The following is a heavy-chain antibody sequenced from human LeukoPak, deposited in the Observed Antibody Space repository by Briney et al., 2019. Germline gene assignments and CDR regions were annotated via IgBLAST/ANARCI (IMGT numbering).Heavy chain of an antibody. CDR3: ARGRNFGSGSYVFDY. CDR1: GFTFSTYG. J-gene: IGHJ4*02. V-gene: IGHV3-23*01. D-gene: IGHD3-10*01. Sequence: GGSLRLSCAASGFTFSTYGFSWVRQAPGKGLEWVSRISGSGDTTNYADSVKGRFTISRDKSRNTVYLQMDSLRADDTAVYYCARGRNFGSGSYVFDYWGQGTLVTVSS. CDR2: ISGSGDTT.